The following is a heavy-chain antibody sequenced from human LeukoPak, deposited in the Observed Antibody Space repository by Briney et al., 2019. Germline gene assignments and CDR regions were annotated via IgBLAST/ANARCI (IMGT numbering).Heavy chain of an antibody. J-gene: IGHJ4*02. V-gene: IGHV3-66*01. D-gene: IGHD3-10*01. CDR1: GFTVSSNY. CDR2: IYSGGST. CDR3: ARDPSEVRHGVY. Sequence: PGGSLRLSCAASGFTVSSNYMGWVRQAPGKGLEWVSVIYSGGSTYYADSVKGRFTISRDNSKNTLYLQMNSLRAEDTAVYYCARDPSEVRHGVYWGQGTLVTVSS.